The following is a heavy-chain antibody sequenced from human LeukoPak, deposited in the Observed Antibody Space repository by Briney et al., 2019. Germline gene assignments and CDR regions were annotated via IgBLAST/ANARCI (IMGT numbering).Heavy chain of an antibody. D-gene: IGHD5-24*01. Sequence: GSLRLSCAASGFTFSSYAMHWVRQAPGKGLEWVAVISYDGSNKYYADSVKGRFTISRDNSKSTLYLQMNSLRAEDTAVYYCARDRGRDGYNENANWFDPWGQGTLVTVSS. J-gene: IGHJ5*02. CDR3: ARDRGRDGYNENANWFDP. CDR2: ISYDGSNK. V-gene: IGHV3-30-3*01. CDR1: GFTFSSYA.